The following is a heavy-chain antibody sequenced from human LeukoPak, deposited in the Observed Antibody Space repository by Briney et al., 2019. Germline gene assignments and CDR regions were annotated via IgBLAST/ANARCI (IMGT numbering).Heavy chain of an antibody. V-gene: IGHV3-53*01. D-gene: IGHD3-22*01. CDR1: GFTVSSNY. J-gene: IGHJ3*02. CDR2: IYSGGST. CDR3: ASYYDSSGNAFDI. Sequence: PGGSLTLSCAASGFTVSSNYMSWVRQAPGKGLEWVLVIYSGGSTSYADSVKGRFTISRDNSKNTLYLQMNSLRGEDTAVNYCASYYDSSGNAFDIWGQGTMVTVSS.